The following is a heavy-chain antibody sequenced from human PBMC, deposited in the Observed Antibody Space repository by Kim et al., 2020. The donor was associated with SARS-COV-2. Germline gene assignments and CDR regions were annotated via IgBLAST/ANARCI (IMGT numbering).Heavy chain of an antibody. CDR3: ARGLSSSSSGIS. J-gene: IGHJ5*02. V-gene: IGHV4-34*01. CDR1: GGSFSGYY. CDR2: INHSGST. Sequence: SETLSLTCAVYGGSFSGYYWSWIRQPPGKGLEWIGEINHSGSTNYNPSLKSRVTISVDTSKNQFSLKLSSVTAADTAVYYCARGLSSSSSGISWGQGTLVTVSS. D-gene: IGHD6-13*01.